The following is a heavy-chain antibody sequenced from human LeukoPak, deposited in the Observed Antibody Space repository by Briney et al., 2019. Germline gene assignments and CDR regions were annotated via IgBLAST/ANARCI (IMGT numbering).Heavy chain of an antibody. V-gene: IGHV3-21*01. CDR3: ARGHYYDSSGYPDY. CDR1: TFTVASNY. D-gene: IGHD3-22*01. Sequence: GGSLRLSCAVSTFTVASNYMSWVRQAPGKGLEWVSSISSSSSYIYYADSVKGRFTISRDNAKNSLYLQMNSLRAEDTAVYYCARGHYYDSSGYPDYWGQGTLVTVSS. J-gene: IGHJ4*02. CDR2: ISSSSSYI.